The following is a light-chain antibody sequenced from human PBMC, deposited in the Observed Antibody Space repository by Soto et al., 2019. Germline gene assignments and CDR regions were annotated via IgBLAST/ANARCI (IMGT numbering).Light chain of an antibody. V-gene: IGKV3-20*01. CDR1: QGVSSD. CDR3: QHYRSSRP. Sequence: PRDREPISCRASQGVSSDLAWYQQKPGQAPRLLIYDVSNRATGIPDRFSGSGSGTFFTLTSSTLEPEYRARYYCQHYRSSRPFGPGAEVAIK. CDR2: DVS. J-gene: IGKJ1*01.